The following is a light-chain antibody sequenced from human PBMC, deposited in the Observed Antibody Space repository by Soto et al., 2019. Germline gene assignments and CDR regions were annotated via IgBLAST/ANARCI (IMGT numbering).Light chain of an antibody. Sequence: EIVLTQSPGTLSLSPGERVTLSCRASQSVSSSYLAWYQQKPGQAPRLLIYGASSRATGIPDRFSGSGSGTDFPLTISRLEPKDFAVYYCQQFGSSPLYTLGQGTKLEIK. CDR1: QSVSSSY. CDR2: GAS. V-gene: IGKV3-20*01. J-gene: IGKJ2*01. CDR3: QQFGSSPLYT.